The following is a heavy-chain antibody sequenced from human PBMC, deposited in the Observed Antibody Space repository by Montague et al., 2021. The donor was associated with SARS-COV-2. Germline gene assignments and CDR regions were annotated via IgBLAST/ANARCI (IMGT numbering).Heavy chain of an antibody. V-gene: IGHV4-39*01. Sequence: STYYNPSLNSRFTISVDTSKNQFSLKLSSLTAADTAVYYCSRQKYSYDSMCYGMMDWFDSGGQGTLVNVYS. CDR2: ST. D-gene: IGHD3-22*01. J-gene: IGHJ5*01. CDR3: SRQKYSYDSMCYGMMDWFDS.